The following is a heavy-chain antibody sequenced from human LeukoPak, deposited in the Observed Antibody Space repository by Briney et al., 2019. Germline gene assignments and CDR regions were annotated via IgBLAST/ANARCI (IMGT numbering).Heavy chain of an antibody. J-gene: IGHJ4*02. Sequence: GGSLRLSCAASGFTFSSYAMSWVRQAPGKGLEWVSGISGNGGSTYYADSVKGRFTISRDNSKNTLYLQMNSLRAEDTAVYYCAIRDSSSWPYYFDYWGQGTLVTVSS. D-gene: IGHD6-13*01. CDR2: ISGNGGST. V-gene: IGHV3-23*01. CDR1: GFTFSSYA. CDR3: AIRDSSSWPYYFDY.